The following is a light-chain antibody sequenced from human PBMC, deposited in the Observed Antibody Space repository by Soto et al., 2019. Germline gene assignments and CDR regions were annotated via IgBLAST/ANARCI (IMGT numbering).Light chain of an antibody. CDR3: SSYTSSSTVV. CDR1: SSDVGGYNY. J-gene: IGLJ2*01. Sequence: QSALTQPASVSGSPGQSITISCTGTSSDVGGYNYVSWYQQHPGKAPKLMIYDVSNRPSGVSNSFSGSKSGNTASLTISGLQAEDEAEYYCSSYTSSSTVVFGGGTNLTVL. CDR2: DVS. V-gene: IGLV2-14*01.